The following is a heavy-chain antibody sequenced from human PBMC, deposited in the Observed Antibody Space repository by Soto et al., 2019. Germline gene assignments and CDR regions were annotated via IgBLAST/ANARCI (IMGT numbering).Heavy chain of an antibody. CDR3: ARVSGDSSGYLNEVYYYGMDV. CDR2: IIPIFGTA. CDR1: GGTFSSYA. D-gene: IGHD3-22*01. Sequence: SVKVSCKXSGGTFSSYAISWVRQAPGQGLEWMGGIIPIFGTANYAQKFQGRVTITADESTSTAYMELSSLRSEDTAVYYCARVSGDSSGYLNEVYYYGMDVWGQGTTVTVSS. V-gene: IGHV1-69*13. J-gene: IGHJ6*02.